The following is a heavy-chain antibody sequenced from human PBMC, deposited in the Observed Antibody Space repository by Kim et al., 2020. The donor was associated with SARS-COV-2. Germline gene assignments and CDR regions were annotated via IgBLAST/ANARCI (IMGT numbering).Heavy chain of an antibody. J-gene: IGHJ6*02. Sequence: ASVKVSCKASGYTFTSYDINWVRQATGQGLEWMGWMNPNSGNTGYAQKFQGRVTMTRNTSISTAYMELSSLRSEDTAVYYCARGNSLRFFDWLSYYYGRDVWGQGTTVTVSS. CDR1: GYTFTSYD. D-gene: IGHD3-9*01. V-gene: IGHV1-8*01. CDR3: ARGNSLRFFDWLSYYYGRDV. CDR2: MNPNSGNT.